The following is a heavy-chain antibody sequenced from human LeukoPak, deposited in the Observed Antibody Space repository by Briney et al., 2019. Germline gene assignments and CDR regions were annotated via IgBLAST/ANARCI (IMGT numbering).Heavy chain of an antibody. CDR2: ISSNGGST. Sequence: PGGSLRLSCAASGFTFSSYSMHWVRQAPGKGLEYVSAISSNGGSTYYANSVKGRFTISRDNSKNTLYLQTGSLRAEDMAVYYCAKSRSDYYDSSGYSGAFDIWGQGTMVTVSS. D-gene: IGHD3-22*01. CDR1: GFTFSSYS. J-gene: IGHJ3*02. CDR3: AKSRSDYYDSSGYSGAFDI. V-gene: IGHV3-64*01.